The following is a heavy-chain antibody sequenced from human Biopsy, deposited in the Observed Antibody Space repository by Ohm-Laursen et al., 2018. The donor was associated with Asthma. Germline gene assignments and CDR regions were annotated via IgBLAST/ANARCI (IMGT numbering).Heavy chain of an antibody. V-gene: IGHV3-7*02. J-gene: IGHJ6*02. CDR2: IKKDGSEK. CDR3: ARGGYCTSPTCPWGRYATDV. CDR1: GFTFSTSW. D-gene: IGHD2-2*01. Sequence: GSLRLSCTASGFTFSTSWMTWVRQAPGKGLEWVANIKKDGSEKYYVDSVKGRFTISRDNAKNSLYLHMNSLRAEDTAVYYCARGGYCTSPTCPWGRYATDVWGQGTTVTVSS.